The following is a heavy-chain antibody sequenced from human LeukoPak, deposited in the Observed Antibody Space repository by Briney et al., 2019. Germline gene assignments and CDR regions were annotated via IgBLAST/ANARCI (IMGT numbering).Heavy chain of an antibody. V-gene: IGHV4-59*12. Sequence: SETLSLTCTVSGGSISSYYWSWIRQPPGKGLEGIGYIYYSGSTNYNPSLKSRVTISVDTSKNQFSLKLSSVTAADTAVYYCARAYYDFWSGYEYYFDYWGQGPLVTVSS. J-gene: IGHJ4*02. CDR3: ARAYYDFWSGYEYYFDY. D-gene: IGHD3-3*01. CDR2: IYYSGST. CDR1: GGSISSYY.